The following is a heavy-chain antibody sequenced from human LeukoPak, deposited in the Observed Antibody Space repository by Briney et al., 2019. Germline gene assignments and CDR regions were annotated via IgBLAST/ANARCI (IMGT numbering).Heavy chain of an antibody. Sequence: SVKVSCKASGFTFTSSAVQWVRQARGQRLEWIGWIVVGSGNTNYAQKFQVRVTITRDMSTSTAYMELSSLRSEDTAVYYCAADPVCTNGVCYEGYDYWGQGTLVTVSS. V-gene: IGHV1-58*01. D-gene: IGHD2-8*01. CDR1: GFTFTSSA. CDR2: IVVGSGNT. J-gene: IGHJ4*02. CDR3: AADPVCTNGVCYEGYDY.